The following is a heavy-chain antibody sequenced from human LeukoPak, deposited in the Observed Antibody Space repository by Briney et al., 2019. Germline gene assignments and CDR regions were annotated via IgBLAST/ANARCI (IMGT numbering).Heavy chain of an antibody. D-gene: IGHD1-26*01. Sequence: SETLSLTCTVSGGSISSSSYYWGWIRQPPGKGLEWIGSIYYSGSTYYNPSLKSRVTISVDTSQNQFSLKLSSVTAADTAVYYCVRVGGGSYDFDYWGQGTLVTVSS. CDR1: GGSISSSSYY. CDR2: IYYSGST. CDR3: VRVGGGSYDFDY. J-gene: IGHJ4*02. V-gene: IGHV4-39*07.